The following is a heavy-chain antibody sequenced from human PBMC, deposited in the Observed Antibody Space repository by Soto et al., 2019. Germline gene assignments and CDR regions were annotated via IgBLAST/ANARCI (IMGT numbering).Heavy chain of an antibody. Sequence: QVQLVQSGAEVKKPGASVKVSCKASGYTFTSYAMHWVRQAPGQRLEWMGWINAGNGNTKYSQTFQGRVTITRDTSASTAYMELSSLRSEDTAVYYCARGSGLTYFDYWGQGTLVTVSS. CDR1: GYTFTSYA. V-gene: IGHV1-3*01. CDR3: ARGSGLTYFDY. CDR2: INAGNGNT. D-gene: IGHD3-10*01. J-gene: IGHJ4*02.